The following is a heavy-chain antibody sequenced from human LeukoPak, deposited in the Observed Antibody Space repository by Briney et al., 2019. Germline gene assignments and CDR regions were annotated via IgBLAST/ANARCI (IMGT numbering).Heavy chain of an antibody. J-gene: IGHJ5*02. D-gene: IGHD3-22*01. Sequence: GGSLRLSCAASGFTFSSYAIHWVRQAPGKGLEWVAVIAYDGGNKYYVDSVKGRFTISRDNSKNTLFLQMNSLRAEDTAVYYCARDSSPWYYYDRSGSNGFDPWGQATMVTDSS. CDR2: IAYDGGNK. V-gene: IGHV3-30-3*01. CDR3: ARDSSPWYYYDRSGSNGFDP. CDR1: GFTFSSYA.